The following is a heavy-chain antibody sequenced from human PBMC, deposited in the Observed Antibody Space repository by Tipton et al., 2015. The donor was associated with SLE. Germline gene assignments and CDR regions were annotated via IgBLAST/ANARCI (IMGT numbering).Heavy chain of an antibody. Sequence: LSLTCVASGFRSPFTDYGMYWVRQTPGKGLEWVAVIWHDGSNKNYVDSAKGRFIISKDDSKSTLYLQMNSLTVDDTGLYFCARARGILGGSGWYLELWGRGTLVTVSS. D-gene: IGHD2-15*01. V-gene: IGHV3-33*07. CDR3: ARARGILGGSGWYLEL. J-gene: IGHJ2*01. CDR1: GFRSPFTDYG. CDR2: IWHDGSNK.